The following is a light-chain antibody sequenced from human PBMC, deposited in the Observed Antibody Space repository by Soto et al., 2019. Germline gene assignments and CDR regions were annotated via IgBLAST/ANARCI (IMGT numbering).Light chain of an antibody. CDR1: QSLLHSDGYNS. Sequence: IVMTQSPLSLPVTPGEPASISCRSSQSLLHSDGYNSLAWYLQKPGQSPQLLISVASNRASGVPDRFSGSGSGTDFTLKISGLEAEDVGVYYCMQTLQAPLTFGQGTKVEI. J-gene: IGKJ1*01. CDR3: MQTLQAPLT. CDR2: VAS. V-gene: IGKV2-28*01.